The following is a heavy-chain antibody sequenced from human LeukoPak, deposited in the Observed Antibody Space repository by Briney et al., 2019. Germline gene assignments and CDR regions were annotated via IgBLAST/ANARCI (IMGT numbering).Heavy chain of an antibody. CDR2: IYHGGGS. Sequence: SETLSLTCAVSGGSITSTNWWGWVRQSPGKGLEWIADIYHGGGSNYHSSLKSRVTISLDKSKDQFSLKMTSVTAADTAVYYCARGGFNLLTGYSTKFDYWGQGTLVTVSS. CDR3: ARGGFNLLTGYSTKFDY. V-gene: IGHV4-4*02. CDR1: GGSITSTNW. J-gene: IGHJ4*02. D-gene: IGHD3-9*01.